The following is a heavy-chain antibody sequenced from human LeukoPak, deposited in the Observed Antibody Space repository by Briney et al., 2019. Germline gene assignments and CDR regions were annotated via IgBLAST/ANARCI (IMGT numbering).Heavy chain of an antibody. CDR2: INQDATET. CDR3: ATDRDNSDWQKRFDS. J-gene: IGHJ4*02. Sequence: GGSLRLSCAASGFTFSTYWMNWYRQAPGKGLEWVGNINQDATETNYVDSVRGRFTISRDNAKNSLHLQMNSLRAEDTAVYYCATDRDNSDWQKRFDSWGQGTLVTVSS. CDR1: GFTFSTYW. V-gene: IGHV3-7*01. D-gene: IGHD2-21*02.